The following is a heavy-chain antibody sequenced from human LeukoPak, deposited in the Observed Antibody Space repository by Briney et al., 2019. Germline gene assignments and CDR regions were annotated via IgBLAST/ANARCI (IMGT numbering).Heavy chain of an antibody. D-gene: IGHD4-17*01. V-gene: IGHV3-23*01. CDR2: ISGRGGST. CDR1: GFTFSSYA. Sequence: PGASLRLSCAASGFTFSSYAMSWVRQAPGKGLEWVSAISGRGGSTYYADSVKGRFTISRDNSKNTLYLQMNSLRAEDTAVYYCAKDLGDYVFGYWGQGTLVTVSS. J-gene: IGHJ4*02. CDR3: AKDLGDYVFGY.